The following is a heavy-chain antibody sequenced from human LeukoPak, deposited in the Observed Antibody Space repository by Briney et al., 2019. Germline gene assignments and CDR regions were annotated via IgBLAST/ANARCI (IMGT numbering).Heavy chain of an antibody. CDR3: ARSYASGYYYVGAGY. CDR2: ISWNGGST. CDR1: AFTFDDYG. J-gene: IGHJ4*02. D-gene: IGHD3-22*01. Sequence: GGSLRLSSAASAFTFDDYGMSWVRQAPGKGLEWVSGISWNGGSTAYVDSVKGRFTISRDNAKNSLYLQMNSLRAEDTALYYCARSYASGYYYVGAGYWGQGTLVTVSS. V-gene: IGHV3-20*04.